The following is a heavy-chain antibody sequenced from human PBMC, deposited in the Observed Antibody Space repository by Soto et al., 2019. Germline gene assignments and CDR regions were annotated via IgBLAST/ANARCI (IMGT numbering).Heavy chain of an antibody. V-gene: IGHV3-21*06. CDR1: GFTYTGYS. Sequence: PGGSLRLSCAASGFTYTGYSMNWVRQAPGKGLEWVSSISSTTNYIYYGDSMKGRFTISRDNAKNSLYQEMNSLRAEDTAVYYCARESEDLTSNFDYWGQGTLVTVSS. CDR2: ISSTTNYI. CDR3: ARESEDLTSNFDY. J-gene: IGHJ4*02.